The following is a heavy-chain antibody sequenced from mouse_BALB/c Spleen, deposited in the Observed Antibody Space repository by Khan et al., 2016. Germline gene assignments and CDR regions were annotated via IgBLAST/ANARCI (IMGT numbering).Heavy chain of an antibody. CDR2: INTYSGES. CDR3: ARYRYYYGSSRYFDV. D-gene: IGHD1-1*01. CDR1: GFTFTNYG. V-gene: IGHV9-3-1*01. J-gene: IGHJ1*01. Sequence: QIQLVQSGPELKRPGKTVKISCKASGFTFTNYGINWVKRAPGKGLKWMGWINTYSGESTYADDFKGRCAFALETSANTAYLQINNLKTEDTATYFCARYRYYYGSSRYFDVWGAGTTVTVSS.